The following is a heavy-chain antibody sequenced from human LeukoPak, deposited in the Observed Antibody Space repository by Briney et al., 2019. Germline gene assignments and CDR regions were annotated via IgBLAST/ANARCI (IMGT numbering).Heavy chain of an antibody. V-gene: IGHV3-48*01. D-gene: IGHD3-10*01. CDR3: TRGSYYYY. CDR2: IGGSSSTI. Sequence: PGGSLRLSCAVSGFTFSSYRMNWVRQAPGKGLEWISYIGGSSSTIYYTDSVKGRFTVSRDNAKNSLYLQMNSLRAEDTAVYYCTRGSYYYYWGQGTLVTVSS. CDR1: GFTFSSYR. J-gene: IGHJ4*02.